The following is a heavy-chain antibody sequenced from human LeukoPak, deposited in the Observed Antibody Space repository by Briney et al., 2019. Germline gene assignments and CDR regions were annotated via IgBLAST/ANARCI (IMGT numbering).Heavy chain of an antibody. Sequence: SVKVSCKASGGTFRGNGYHWVREAPGQGLERMGGIIPMFDSRSYAQKFKGRVTLTSDESRTTVYMELSNLTSEDTAIYYCAREANFGGNLNWLDPWGQGTLVTVSS. V-gene: IGHV1-69*13. CDR3: AREANFGGNLNWLDP. D-gene: IGHD4-23*01. CDR2: IIPMFDSR. CDR1: GGTFRGNG. J-gene: IGHJ5*02.